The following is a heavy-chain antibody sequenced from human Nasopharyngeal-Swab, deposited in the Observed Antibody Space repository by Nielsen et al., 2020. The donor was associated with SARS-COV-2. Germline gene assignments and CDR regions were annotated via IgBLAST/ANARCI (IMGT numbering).Heavy chain of an antibody. CDR3: AKDSYDSSGYSYYYGMDV. V-gene: IGHV3-23*01. D-gene: IGHD3-22*01. CDR2: ISGSGGST. Sequence: GESLKISCAASGFTFSSYAMSWVRQAPGKGLEWVSAISGSGGSTYYADSVKGRFTISRDNSKNTLYLQMNSLRAEDTAVYYCAKDSYDSSGYSYYYGMDVWGQGTMVTVSS. CDR1: GFTFSSYA. J-gene: IGHJ6*02.